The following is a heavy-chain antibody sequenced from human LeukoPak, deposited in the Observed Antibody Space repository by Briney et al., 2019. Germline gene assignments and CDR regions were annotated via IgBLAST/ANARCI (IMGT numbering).Heavy chain of an antibody. CDR2: ISYDGSNK. CDR1: GFTFSSYA. J-gene: IGHJ4*02. V-gene: IGHV3-30*01. D-gene: IGHD3-22*01. Sequence: PGGSLRLSCAASGFTFSSYAMHWVRQAPGKGLEWVAVISYDGSNKYYADSVEGRFTISRDNSKNTLYLQMNSLRAEDTAVYYCARGLPDYYDSSGYSHWGQGTLVTVSS. CDR3: ARGLPDYYDSSGYSH.